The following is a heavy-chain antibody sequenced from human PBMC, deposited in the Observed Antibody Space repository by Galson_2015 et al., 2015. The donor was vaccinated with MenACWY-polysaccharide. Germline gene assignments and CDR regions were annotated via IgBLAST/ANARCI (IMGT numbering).Heavy chain of an antibody. CDR1: GGSFPNYF. V-gene: IGHV4-34*01. D-gene: IGHD3-22*01. CDR2: INHAGRT. CDR3: ARAWSSGYYSDY. Sequence: LSLTCAVYGGSFPNYFWTWIRQSPEKGLEWIAEINHAGRTTYNPTLRSRVTVSVDPSKNQFSINLTSVTAADTAVYYCARAWSSGYYSDYWGQGIPVTISS. J-gene: IGHJ4*02.